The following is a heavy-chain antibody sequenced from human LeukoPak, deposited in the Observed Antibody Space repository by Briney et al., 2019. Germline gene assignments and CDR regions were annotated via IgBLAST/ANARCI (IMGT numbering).Heavy chain of an antibody. CDR3: ARPTMVRGTYYMDV. J-gene: IGHJ6*03. Sequence: SETLSLTCTVSGGSISSYYWSWIRQPPGKGLEWIGYIYYSGSTNYNPSLKSRVTISVDTSKNQFSLKLSSVTAADTAVYYCARPTMVRGTYYMDVWGKGTTVTISS. CDR2: IYYSGST. V-gene: IGHV4-59*01. CDR1: GGSISSYY. D-gene: IGHD3-10*01.